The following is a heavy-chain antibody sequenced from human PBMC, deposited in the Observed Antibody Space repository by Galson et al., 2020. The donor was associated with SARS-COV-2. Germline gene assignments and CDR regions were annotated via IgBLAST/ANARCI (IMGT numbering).Heavy chain of an antibody. CDR1: GGTFSSYA. Sequence: ASVKVSCKASGGTFSSYAISWVRQAPGQGIEWMGRIIPIFGTANYAQKFQGRVTITADKSTSTAYMELSSLISEDTAVYYCARTPYYYDRSGYYNDYWGQGTLVTGAS. V-gene: IGHV1-69*06. CDR2: IIPIFGTA. D-gene: IGHD3-22*01. CDR3: ARTPYYYDRSGYYNDY. J-gene: IGHJ4*02.